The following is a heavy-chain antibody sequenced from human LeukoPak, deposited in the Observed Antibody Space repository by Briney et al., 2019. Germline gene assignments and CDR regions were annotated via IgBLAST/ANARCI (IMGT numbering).Heavy chain of an antibody. V-gene: IGHV3-30*18. CDR2: ISYDGSNK. J-gene: IGHJ6*03. Sequence: PGGSLRLSCAASGFTFSSYEMNWVRQAPGKGLEWVAVISYDGSNKYYADSVKGRFTISRDNSKNTLYLQMNSLRAEDTAVYYCAKSGSSSWYDYYYYYMDVWGKGTTVTISS. CDR1: GFTFSSYE. D-gene: IGHD6-13*01. CDR3: AKSGSSSWYDYYYYYMDV.